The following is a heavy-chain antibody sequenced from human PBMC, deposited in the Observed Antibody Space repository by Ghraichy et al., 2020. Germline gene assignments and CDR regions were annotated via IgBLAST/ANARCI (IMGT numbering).Heavy chain of an antibody. V-gene: IGHV3-48*03. CDR1: GFTFSSYE. CDR2: ISSDFQTI. J-gene: IGHJ4*02. D-gene: IGHD6-13*01. Sequence: GGSLRLSCAASGFTFSSYEMNWVRQAPGKRLEWISYISSDFQTIYQADSVKGRFTISRDNAKNSLYLQMNSLRAEDTAVYYCARSWSREAFDYWGQGTLVTVSS. CDR3: ARSWSREAFDY.